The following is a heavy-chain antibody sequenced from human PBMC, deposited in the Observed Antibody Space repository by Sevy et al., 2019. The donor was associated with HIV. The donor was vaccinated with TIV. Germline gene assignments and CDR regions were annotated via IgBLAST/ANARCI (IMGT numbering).Heavy chain of an antibody. Sequence: GGSLRLSCTASGFTFSSYEVNWVRQAPGKGLEWVSYISNSGSNIYYSDSVKGRFTISRDNAKNSLYLQMNSLRAEDTAVYYCARDLPPSATTMAHFDYWGRGTLVTVSS. V-gene: IGHV3-48*03. CDR1: GFTFSSYE. D-gene: IGHD4-17*01. CDR3: ARDLPPSATTMAHFDY. CDR2: ISNSGSNI. J-gene: IGHJ4*02.